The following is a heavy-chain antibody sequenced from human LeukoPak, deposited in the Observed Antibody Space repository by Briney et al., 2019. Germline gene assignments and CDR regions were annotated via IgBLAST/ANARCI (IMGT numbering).Heavy chain of an antibody. D-gene: IGHD5-24*01. J-gene: IGHJ6*02. CDR1: GYTFTSYG. CDR3: ASTIRYYYYYYGMDV. CDR2: ISAYNGNT. V-gene: IGHV1-18*01. Sequence: GASVKVSCKASGYTFTSYGISWVRQAPGQGLEWMGWISAYNGNTNYAQKLQGRVTMTTDTSTSTAYMELRSLRSDDTAVYYCASTIRYYYYYYGMDVWGQGTTVTVSS.